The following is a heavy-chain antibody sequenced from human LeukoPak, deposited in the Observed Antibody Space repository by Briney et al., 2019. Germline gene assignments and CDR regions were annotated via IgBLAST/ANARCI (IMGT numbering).Heavy chain of an antibody. V-gene: IGHV3-7*01. Sequence: PGGSLRLSCAASGFTFSSYWMSWVRQAPGKGLEWVANIKQDGSEKYYVDSVKGRFTISRDNAKNSLYLQMNSLRAEDTVVSYCAREPNSSGYYYAPGYFEHWGQGTLVTVSS. J-gene: IGHJ1*01. D-gene: IGHD3-22*01. CDR1: GFTFSSYW. CDR2: IKQDGSEK. CDR3: AREPNSSGYYYAPGYFEH.